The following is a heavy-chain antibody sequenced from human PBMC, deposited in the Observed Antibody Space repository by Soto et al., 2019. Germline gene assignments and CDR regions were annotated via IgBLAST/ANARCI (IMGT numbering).Heavy chain of an antibody. Sequence: EVQLVESGGGLVQPGGSLRLSCAASGFTFSSYAMHWVRQAPGKGLEYVSAISSNGGSTYYANSVKGRFTISRANSKNKLDLRMCTRRAEDMAVYYCARSSIVAAAGSRYSYYWGQGTLVTVSA. CDR3: ARSSIVAAAGSRYSYY. CDR2: ISSNGGST. V-gene: IGHV3-64*01. J-gene: IGHJ4*02. CDR1: GFTFSSYA. D-gene: IGHD6-13*01.